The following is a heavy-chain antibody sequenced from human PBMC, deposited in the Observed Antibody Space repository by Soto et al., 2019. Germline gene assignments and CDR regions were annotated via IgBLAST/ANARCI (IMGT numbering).Heavy chain of an antibody. J-gene: IGHJ4*02. CDR2: IYYSGST. Sequence: SETLSLTCTVSGGSISSGGYYWSWIRQHPGKGLEWIGYIYYSGSTYYNPSLKSRVTISVDTSKNQFSLKLSSVTAADTAVYYCARDSRFLGYKYDYWGQGTLVTVSS. CDR1: GGSISSGGYY. D-gene: IGHD3-3*01. V-gene: IGHV4-31*03. CDR3: ARDSRFLGYKYDY.